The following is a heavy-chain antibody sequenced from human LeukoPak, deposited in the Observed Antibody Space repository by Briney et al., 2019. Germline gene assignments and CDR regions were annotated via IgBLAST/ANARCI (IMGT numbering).Heavy chain of an antibody. CDR2: ISAYNGHT. J-gene: IGHJ6*03. CDR3: ARVAAAGWDYYYYYYMDV. D-gene: IGHD6-13*01. Sequence: ASVKVSCKASGYTFNSYGISWVRQAPGQGLEWMGWISAYNGHTNYAQKFQGRVTITADKSTSTAYMELSSLRSEDTAVYYCARVAAAGWDYYYYYYMDVWGKGTTVTISS. V-gene: IGHV1-18*01. CDR1: GYTFNSYG.